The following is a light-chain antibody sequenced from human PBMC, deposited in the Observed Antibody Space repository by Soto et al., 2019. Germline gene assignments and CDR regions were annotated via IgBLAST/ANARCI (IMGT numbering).Light chain of an antibody. CDR3: QQYGGSFPP. Sequence: EIVLTQSPDTLSLSPVERATLSCRASQSVSSNYLAWYQQKPGQAPRLLISDASSRAPGIPNRFSGSGSGTDFTLTISRLEPEDFAMYYCQQYGGSFPPVGQGTKVEIK. J-gene: IGKJ1*01. V-gene: IGKV3-20*01. CDR1: QSVSSNY. CDR2: DAS.